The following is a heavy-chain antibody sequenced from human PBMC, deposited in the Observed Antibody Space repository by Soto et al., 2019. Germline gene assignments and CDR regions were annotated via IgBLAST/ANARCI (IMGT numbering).Heavy chain of an antibody. J-gene: IGHJ5*02. CDR1: GFSLSTSGVG. V-gene: IGHV2-5*01. CDR2: IYWNDDK. Sequence: QITLKESGPTLVKPTQTLTLTCTFSGFSLSTSGVGVGWIRQPPGKALEWLALIYWNDDKRYSPSLKSRLTIPKDTSKNQVVLTMTNMDPVDTATYYCAHLAPYYYDSSGRISWFDPWGQGTLVTVSS. CDR3: AHLAPYYYDSSGRISWFDP. D-gene: IGHD3-22*01.